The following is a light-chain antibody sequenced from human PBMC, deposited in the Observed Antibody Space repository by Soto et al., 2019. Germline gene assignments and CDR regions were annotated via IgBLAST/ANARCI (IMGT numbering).Light chain of an antibody. V-gene: IGLV6-57*01. CDR3: QSYDSTNQV. CDR1: SGSIASNF. J-gene: IGLJ3*02. Sequence: NFMLTQPHSVSESPGKTVTISCTRSSGSIASNFVQWYQQRPGSSPTTAIYEDNHRPSGVPDRFSGSIDSSSNSASLTISGLKTEDEADYYCQSYDSTNQVFGGGTKLTVL. CDR2: EDN.